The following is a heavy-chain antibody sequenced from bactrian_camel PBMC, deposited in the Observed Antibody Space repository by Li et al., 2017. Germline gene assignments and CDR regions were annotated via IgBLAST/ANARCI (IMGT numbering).Heavy chain of an antibody. J-gene: IGHJ4*01. D-gene: IGHD5*01. V-gene: IGHV3S42*01. Sequence: VQLVESGGGLVQPGESLRLSCAASGFAYCTYAMSWYRQVPGKEREFVSSIDNDGRTSYAESVKGRFTISIDNAKNTLYLQMNSLRADDTAMYYCAIGLFADFGLGRGTQVTVS. CDR1: GFAYCTYA. CDR2: IDNDGRT.